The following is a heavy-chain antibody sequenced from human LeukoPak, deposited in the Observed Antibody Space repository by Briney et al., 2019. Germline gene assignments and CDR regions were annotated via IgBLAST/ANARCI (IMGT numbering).Heavy chain of an antibody. CDR3: AKDRGYSYGQVADY. CDR1: GFTFDDYA. Sequence: PGGSLRLSCAASGFTFDDYAMHWVRQAPGKALEWVSVISGDGGSTYYTDSVKGRFTISRDNGKNSLYLQMNSLRTEDTAFYYCAKDRGYSYGQVADYWGQGTLVTVSS. D-gene: IGHD5-18*01. J-gene: IGHJ4*02. V-gene: IGHV3-43*02. CDR2: ISGDGGST.